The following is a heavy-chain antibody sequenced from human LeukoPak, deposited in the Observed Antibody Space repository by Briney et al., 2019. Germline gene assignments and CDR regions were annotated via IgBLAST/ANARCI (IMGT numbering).Heavy chain of an antibody. D-gene: IGHD1-26*01. CDR2: INNDGSTT. V-gene: IGHV3-74*01. J-gene: IGHJ4*02. CDR1: EFTFSSYG. Sequence: GGSLRPSCAASEFTFSSYGMHWVRQTPGKGLVWVSRINNDGSTTSYADSVKGRFTISRDNAKNTLYLQMNSLKSEDSAAYYCARGPAANSGNYYAGDYWGQGTLVTVSS. CDR3: ARGPAANSGNYYAGDY.